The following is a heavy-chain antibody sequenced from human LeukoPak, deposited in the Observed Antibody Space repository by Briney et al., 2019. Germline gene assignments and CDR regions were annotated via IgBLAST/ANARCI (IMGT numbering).Heavy chain of an antibody. V-gene: IGHV4-4*02. CDR3: ARGQTRIVGGERYIPMPSVDY. Sequence: SGTLSLTCAVSGDSIISSNCWSWVRQPPGKGLEWIGDNYHRGGTNYNPSLKSRVTISVDKSKNQFSLKLTSVTAADTAVYYCARGQTRIVGGERYIPMPSVDYWGQGTLVTVSS. J-gene: IGHJ4*02. CDR1: GDSIISSNC. CDR2: NYHRGGT. D-gene: IGHD2-15*01.